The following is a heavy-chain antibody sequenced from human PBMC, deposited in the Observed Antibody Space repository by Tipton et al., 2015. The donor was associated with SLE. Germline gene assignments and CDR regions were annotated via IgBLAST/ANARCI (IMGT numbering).Heavy chain of an antibody. V-gene: IGHV3-30*04. CDR1: GFNFNSYA. J-gene: IGHJ6*03. CDR3: ARELGIRGVTGCYMDV. CDR2: ISYDGGSE. Sequence: RSLRLSCAASGFNFNSYAVHWVRQAPGKGLGWVAVISYDGGSEYYADSVKGRFTISRDNSKNTLYLQMNSLRGEDTALYYCARELGIRGVTGCYMDVWGKGTTVTVSS. D-gene: IGHD3-10*01.